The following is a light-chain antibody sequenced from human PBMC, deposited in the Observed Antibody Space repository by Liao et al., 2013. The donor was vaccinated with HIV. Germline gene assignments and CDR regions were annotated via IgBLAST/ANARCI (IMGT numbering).Light chain of an antibody. Sequence: SYVVTQPPSVSVSPGQTATITCSGDKLGDKYACWYQQKPGQSPVLVIYQDTKRPSGIPERFSGSQSGNTATLTISGTQTLDEADYYCQTWDNSNMIFGGGTKLTVL. V-gene: IGLV3-1*01. CDR3: QTWDNSNMI. CDR1: KLGDKY. J-gene: IGLJ2*01. CDR2: QDT.